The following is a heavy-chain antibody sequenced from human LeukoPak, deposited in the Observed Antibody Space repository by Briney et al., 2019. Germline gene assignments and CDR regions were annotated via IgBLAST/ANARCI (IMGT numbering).Heavy chain of an antibody. Sequence: GASVKVSCKASGYTFTNYGISWVRQAPGHELEWMGWISAYNGNTNYAQKLQGRVTMTTDTSTSTAYMELRSLRSDDTAVYYCARDYYDSSGYAEYFQHWGQGTLVTVYS. CDR1: GYTFTNYG. CDR3: ARDYYDSSGYAEYFQH. J-gene: IGHJ1*01. D-gene: IGHD3-22*01. V-gene: IGHV1-18*01. CDR2: ISAYNGNT.